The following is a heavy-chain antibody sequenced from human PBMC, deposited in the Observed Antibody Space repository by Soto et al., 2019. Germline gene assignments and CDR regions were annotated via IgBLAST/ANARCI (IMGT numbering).Heavy chain of an antibody. V-gene: IGHV4-59*01. CDR3: ARDTTPSL. D-gene: IGHD1-1*01. CDR1: GASISSYY. J-gene: IGHJ4*02. CDR2: VYYSGST. Sequence: SETLSLTCTVSGASISSYYWSWVRQPPGKGLEWIGYVYYSGSTNYNPSLKSRVTISVDTSKNQFSLKLSSVTAADTAMYYCARDTTPSLWGQGTLVTVSS.